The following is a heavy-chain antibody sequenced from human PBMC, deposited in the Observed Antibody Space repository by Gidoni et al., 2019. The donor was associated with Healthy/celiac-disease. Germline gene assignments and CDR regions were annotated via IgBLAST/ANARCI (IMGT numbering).Heavy chain of an antibody. CDR1: GFTFSSYA. J-gene: IGHJ4*02. CDR2: ISYDGSNK. D-gene: IGHD1-7*01. CDR3: ARGGTIPNDY. V-gene: IGHV3-30-3*01. Sequence: QVQLVESGGGVVQPGRSLSLSCAASGFTFSSYARPWVRQAPGKGLEWVAVISYDGSNKYYADSVKGRFTISRDNSKNTLYLQMNSLRAEDTAVYYCARGGTIPNDYWGQGTLVTVSS.